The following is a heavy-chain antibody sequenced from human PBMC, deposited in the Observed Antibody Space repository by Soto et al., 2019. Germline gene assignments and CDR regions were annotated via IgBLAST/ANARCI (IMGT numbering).Heavy chain of an antibody. CDR2: FDPEGSDT. CDR1: GYTLSELA. V-gene: IGHV1-24*01. Sequence: ASVKVSCKVSGYTLSELAIHWVRQAPGKGFEWMGGFDPEGSDTIYAQKFQGRVTMTSDTSTETASMELESLTSEDTAFYYCATMGFCGPGCYSFDYWGQGTLVTVYS. CDR3: ATMGFCGPGCYSFDY. D-gene: IGHD2-21*01. J-gene: IGHJ4*02.